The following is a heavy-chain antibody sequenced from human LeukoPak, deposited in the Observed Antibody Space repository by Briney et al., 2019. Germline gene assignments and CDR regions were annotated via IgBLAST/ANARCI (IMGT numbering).Heavy chain of an antibody. CDR2: INSDGSST. Sequence: GGSLRLSCAASGFTFSTYNINWVRQAPGKGLVWVSRINSDGSSTSYADSVKGRFTISRDNAKNTLYLQMNSLRAEDTAVYYCARLRVTTDYWGQGTLVTVSS. J-gene: IGHJ4*02. CDR3: ARLRVTTDY. V-gene: IGHV3-74*01. CDR1: GFTFSTYN. D-gene: IGHD3-22*01.